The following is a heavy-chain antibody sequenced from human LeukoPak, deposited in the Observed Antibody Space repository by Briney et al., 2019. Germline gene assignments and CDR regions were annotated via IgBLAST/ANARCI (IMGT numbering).Heavy chain of an antibody. J-gene: IGHJ3*02. CDR1: GFTFSTYE. CDR2: IGSRPTTT. D-gene: IGHD3-9*01. Sequence: GESLKISCAGSGFTFSTYEMNWLRQAPGKGLEWVSYIGSRPTTTYYAESVRGRFTISRDNTKNSVFLQMTSLRADDAAVYFCATSGAYEISWAFNIWGQGTMVAVSS. CDR3: ATSGAYEISWAFNI. V-gene: IGHV3-48*03.